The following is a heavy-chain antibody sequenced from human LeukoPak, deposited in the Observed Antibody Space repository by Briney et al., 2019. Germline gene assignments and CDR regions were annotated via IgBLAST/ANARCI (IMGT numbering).Heavy chain of an antibody. D-gene: IGHD1-26*01. J-gene: IGHJ4*02. CDR2: VYSNSGST. CDR3: ARDPFESGSYSY. V-gene: IGHV3-23*01. CDR1: GLTFSSYA. Sequence: PGRSLRLSCVASGLTFSSYAMSWVRQAPGKGLEWVSGVYSNSGSTYYADSVKGRFTISRDDSKNTLFLQMNSLRAEDTAVYYCARDPFESGSYSYWGQGTLVTVSS.